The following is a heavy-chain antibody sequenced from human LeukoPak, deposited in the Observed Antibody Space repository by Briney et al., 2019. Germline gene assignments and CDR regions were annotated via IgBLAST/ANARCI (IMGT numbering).Heavy chain of an antibody. CDR2: FDPEDGET. J-gene: IGHJ6*02. D-gene: IGHD3-9*01. CDR3: ATVVRYFDWLDYGMDV. CDR1: GYTLTELS. V-gene: IGHV1-24*01. Sequence: EASVKVSCKVSGYTLTELSMHWMRQAPGKGLEWMGGFDPEDGETIYAQKFQGRVTMTEDTSTDTAYMELSSLRSEDTAVYYCATVVRYFDWLDYGMDVWGQGTTATVSS.